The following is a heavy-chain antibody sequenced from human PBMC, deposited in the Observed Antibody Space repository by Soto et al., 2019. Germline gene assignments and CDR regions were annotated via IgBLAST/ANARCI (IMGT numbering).Heavy chain of an antibody. CDR1: GFTFSSYG. Sequence: ESGGGVVQPGRSLRLSCAASGFTFSSYGMHWVRQAPGKGLEWVAVISYDGSNKYYADSVKGRFTISRDNSKNTLYLQMNSLRAEDTAVYYCARDSSSSAAVFDYWGQGTLVTVSS. CDR2: ISYDGSNK. CDR3: ARDSSSSAAVFDY. V-gene: IGHV3-30*03. D-gene: IGHD6-6*01. J-gene: IGHJ4*02.